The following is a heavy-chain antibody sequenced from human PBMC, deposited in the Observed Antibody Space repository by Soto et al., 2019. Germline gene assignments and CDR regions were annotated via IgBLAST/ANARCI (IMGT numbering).Heavy chain of an antibody. CDR2: IKGKTEGGTI. Sequence: GGSLRLSCAASGFTFSDAWMSWVCRAPGAGLEWVGLIKGKTEGGTIDYAAPVKARFTISRDASKNTLYLQMNSLKTEDTAVYYCTTDPHSTGTKYWGQGTLVTVSS. CDR1: GFTFSDAW. V-gene: IGHV3-15*01. CDR3: TTDPHSTGTKY. D-gene: IGHD1-1*01. J-gene: IGHJ4*02.